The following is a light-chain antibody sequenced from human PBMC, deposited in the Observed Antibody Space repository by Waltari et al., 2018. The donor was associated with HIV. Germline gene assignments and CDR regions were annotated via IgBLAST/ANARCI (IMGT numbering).Light chain of an antibody. V-gene: IGLV3-25*03. CDR1: ALSKAY. Sequence: SYDLTQPPSVSVSPGQTARITCFGEALSKAYTFWHQQKAGQAPLLVIHKDTERASGIPERFSGSTSGRLVTLTIDDVEPDDEADYYCQSAGGGGTYRFGGGTKLTVL. CDR2: KDT. J-gene: IGLJ2*01. CDR3: QSAGGGGTYR.